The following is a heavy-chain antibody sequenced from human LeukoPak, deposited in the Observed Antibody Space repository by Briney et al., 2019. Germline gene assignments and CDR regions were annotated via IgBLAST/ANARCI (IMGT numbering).Heavy chain of an antibody. CDR1: GGPINSYY. D-gene: IGHD1-1*01. J-gene: IGHJ3*02. CDR3: ARAAYNWNDGWSAVDI. V-gene: IGHV4-4*07. CDR2: IYTSEST. Sequence: SETLSLTCTVSGGPINSYYWSWIRQPAGKGLEWIGRIYTSESTNYNPSLKSRVTMSVDTSKNQFSLKLSSVTAADTAVYYCARAAYNWNDGWSAVDIWGQGTMVTVSS.